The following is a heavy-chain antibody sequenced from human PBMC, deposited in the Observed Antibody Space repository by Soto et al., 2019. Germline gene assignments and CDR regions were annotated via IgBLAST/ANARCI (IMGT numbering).Heavy chain of an antibody. V-gene: IGHV3-21*01. Sequence: EVQLVDSGGGLVKPGGSLRLSCVASGFVFSTYSMNWVRQAPGKGLEWVSSISSSSSHISYADSVKGRFTISRDNAKNSLYLQMNSLRVEDTAVFYCASQYYYDSSGHYSDAFDIWGQGTMVTVSP. CDR3: ASQYYYDSSGHYSDAFDI. D-gene: IGHD3-22*01. CDR1: GFVFSTYS. J-gene: IGHJ3*02. CDR2: ISSSSSHI.